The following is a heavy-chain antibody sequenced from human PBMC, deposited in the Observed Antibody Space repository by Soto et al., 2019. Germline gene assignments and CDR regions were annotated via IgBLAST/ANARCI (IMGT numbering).Heavy chain of an antibody. CDR1: GFTFSSYW. V-gene: IGHV3-7*01. Sequence: PGGSLRLSCAASGFTFSSYWMSWVRQAPGKGLEWVANIKQDGSEKYYVDYVKGRFTISRDNAKNSLCLQMNSLRAEDTAVYYCARDQLYYNDISGRPLNAFDVWGQGTMVTVSS. D-gene: IGHD3-22*01. J-gene: IGHJ3*01. CDR2: IKQDGSEK. CDR3: ARDQLYYNDISGRPLNAFDV.